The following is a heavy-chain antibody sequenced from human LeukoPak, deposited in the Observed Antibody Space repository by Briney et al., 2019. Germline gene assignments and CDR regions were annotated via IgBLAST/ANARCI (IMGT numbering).Heavy chain of an antibody. V-gene: IGHV1-69*13. J-gene: IGHJ4*02. CDR1: GGTFSSYA. CDR3: ARGKRITMVRGVIITQPPFDY. Sequence: SVKVSCKASGGTFSSYAISWVRQAPGQGLEWMGGIIPIFGTANYAQKFQGRVTITADESTSTAYMELSSLRSEDTAVYYCARGKRITMVRGVIITQPPFDYWGQETLVTVSS. D-gene: IGHD3-10*01. CDR2: IIPIFGTA.